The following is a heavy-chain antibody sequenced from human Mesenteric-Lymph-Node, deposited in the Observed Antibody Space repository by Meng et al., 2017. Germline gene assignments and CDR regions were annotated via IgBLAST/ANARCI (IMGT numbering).Heavy chain of an antibody. J-gene: IGHJ4*02. D-gene: IGHD3-10*01. Sequence: EVQLAETGGVLIPPGGSLRLSCAVSGFTVNSNYLSWVRQAPGKGLEWVSSIYSGYKTYYADSVKGRFTISRDTSKNTLYLQMNSLRAEDTAVYYCVRDPGSYYFDYWGQGTLVTVSS. CDR2: IYSGYKT. CDR3: VRDPGSYYFDY. V-gene: IGHV3-53*02. CDR1: GFTVNSNY.